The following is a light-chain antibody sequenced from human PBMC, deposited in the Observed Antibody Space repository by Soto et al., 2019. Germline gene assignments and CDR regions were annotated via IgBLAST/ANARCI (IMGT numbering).Light chain of an antibody. CDR2: DAS. CDR3: QQRRDWPLT. V-gene: IGKV3-11*01. J-gene: IGKJ4*01. Sequence: EIVLTQSPATRSLSPGERATLSCRASQSLNSYLAWFQQKPGQAPRLLIYDASNRATDIPARFSGSGSGTDFTLTISSLEPADFAVYYCQQRRDWPLTFGGGTRVEIK. CDR1: QSLNSY.